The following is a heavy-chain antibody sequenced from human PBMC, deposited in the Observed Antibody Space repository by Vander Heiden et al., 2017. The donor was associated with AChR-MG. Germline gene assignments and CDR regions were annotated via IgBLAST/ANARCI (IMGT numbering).Heavy chain of an antibody. D-gene: IGHD7-27*01. J-gene: IGHJ2*01. CDR1: GDSISRSGYY. V-gene: IGHV4-39*01. CDR2: IYNSGST. Sequence: QLQESGPGLVKPSETLFLTCTVSGDSISRSGYYWGWIRQPPGRTLEWIGSIYNSGSTYYNPSLKSRVTMSVDTSKNQISLRLTSVTAADTAMYYCARPGVDFDLWGRGTLVTVSS. CDR3: ARPGVDFDL.